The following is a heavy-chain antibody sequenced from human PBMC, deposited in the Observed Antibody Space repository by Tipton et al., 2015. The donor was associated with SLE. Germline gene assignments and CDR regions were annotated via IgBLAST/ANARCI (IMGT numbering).Heavy chain of an antibody. J-gene: IGHJ6*02. CDR3: ARVTREGGYYYYYGMDV. CDR2: IYYSGST. D-gene: IGHD1-1*01. CDR1: GFTFSSYS. Sequence: LRLSCAASGFTFSSYSMNWVRQAPGKGLEWIGYIYYSGSTNYNPSLKSRVTISVDTSKNQFSLKLSSVTAADTAVYYCARVTREGGYYYYYGMDVWGQGTTVTVSS. V-gene: IGHV4-59*01.